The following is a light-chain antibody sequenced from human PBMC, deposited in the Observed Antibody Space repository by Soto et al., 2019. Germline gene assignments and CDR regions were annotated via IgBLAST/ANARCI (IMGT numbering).Light chain of an antibody. J-gene: IGLJ1*01. CDR2: DVS. V-gene: IGLV2-14*01. Sequence: QSVLTQPASVSGSPGQSITISCTGTSSDVGAYNFVSWYQQHPGKVPKLMIYDVSSRPSGVSSRFSGSKSGNTASLTISGLQPEDEADYYCTSYTDTFYVFGTGTKVTVL. CDR3: TSYTDTFYV. CDR1: SSDVGAYNF.